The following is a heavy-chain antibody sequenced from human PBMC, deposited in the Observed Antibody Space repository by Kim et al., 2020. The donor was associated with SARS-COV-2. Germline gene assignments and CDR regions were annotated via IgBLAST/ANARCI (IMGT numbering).Heavy chain of an antibody. D-gene: IGHD3-16*01. J-gene: IGHJ3*02. V-gene: IGHV3-48*02. CDR3: VRDRMGGAFDI. CDR2: ITKSSTTI. Sequence: GGSLRLSCATSGFTFSAYDMNWVRRAPGKGLEWLSFITKSSTTIYYANSVKGRFTISRDNAKNSLYLQMNSLRDEDTALYYCVRDRMGGAFDIWGQGTMGPVSS. CDR1: GFTFSAYD.